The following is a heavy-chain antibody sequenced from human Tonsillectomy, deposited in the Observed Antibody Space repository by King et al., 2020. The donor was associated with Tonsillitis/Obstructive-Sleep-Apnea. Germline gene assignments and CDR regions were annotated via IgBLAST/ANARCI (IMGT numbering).Heavy chain of an antibody. CDR2: IWYDGSNK. Sequence: QVQLVESGGGVVQPGRSLRLSCAASGFTFSSYGMHWVRQAPGKGLEWVAVIWYDGSNKYYADSVKGRFTISRDNSKNTLYLQMNSLRAEDTAVYYCARDGGVEDYDVWIGWIARYYYMDVWGKGTTVTVSS. CDR1: GFTFSSYG. V-gene: IGHV3-33*01. J-gene: IGHJ6*03. D-gene: IGHD3-3*01. CDR3: ARDGGVEDYDVWIGWIARYYYMDV.